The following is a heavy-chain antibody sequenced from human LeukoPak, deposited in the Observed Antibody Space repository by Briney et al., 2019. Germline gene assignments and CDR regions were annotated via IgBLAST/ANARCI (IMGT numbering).Heavy chain of an antibody. J-gene: IGHJ4*02. CDR2: IYPGDSDT. CDR1: GYSFTSYW. V-gene: IGHV5-51*01. Sequence: GESLKISCKGSGYSFTSYWSGWVRQMPGRGLEWMGIIYPGDSDTRYSPSFQGQGTISADQAISTAYLQWSRLKASDTAMSYCARHLGSDYYDSSGYLLDYWGQGTLVTVSS. D-gene: IGHD3-22*01. CDR3: ARHLGSDYYDSSGYLLDY.